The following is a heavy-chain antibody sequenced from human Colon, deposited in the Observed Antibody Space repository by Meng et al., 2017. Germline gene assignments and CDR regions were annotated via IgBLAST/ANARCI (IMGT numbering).Heavy chain of an antibody. V-gene: IGHV4-61*02. J-gene: IGHJ5*02. CDR3: ARGYYGRADL. D-gene: IGHD3-10*01. CDR1: GGSVTSGGFH. Sequence: QGQRQESGPGLVKPSQTLSLTCNVSGGSVTSGGFHWSWIRQPAGKGLEWIGRIYTSGDTTYTPSLKSRVTISMDTSKNQFSLKLTSAIAADTAVYYCARGYYGRADLWGRGILVTVSS. CDR2: IYTSGDT.